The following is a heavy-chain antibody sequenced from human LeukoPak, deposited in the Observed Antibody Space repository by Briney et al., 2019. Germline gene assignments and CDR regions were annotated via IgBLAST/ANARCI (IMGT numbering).Heavy chain of an antibody. J-gene: IGHJ4*02. CDR2: ISYDTYKE. V-gene: IGHV3-30*04. CDR1: GFTFTNHA. D-gene: IGHD3-22*01. Sequence: GGSLRLSCAASGFTFTNHALHWVRQAPGTGLQWVAVISYDTYKEFYADSVKGRFTISRDNAWDMVYLQMNSLRSEDTAVYYCVREGNYYDSTGRYFDYWGQGTLVTVSS. CDR3: VREGNYYDSTGRYFDY.